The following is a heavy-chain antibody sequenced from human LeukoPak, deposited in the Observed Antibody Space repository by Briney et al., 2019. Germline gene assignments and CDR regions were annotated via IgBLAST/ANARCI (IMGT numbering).Heavy chain of an antibody. CDR1: GFTFSSYS. D-gene: IGHD3-22*01. CDR2: ISTSSSYI. Sequence: PGGSLRLSCAASGFTFSSYSMNWVRQAPGKGLEWVSFISTSSSYIYYADSVKGRFTIFRDNARNSLYLQMNSLRAEDTAVYYCARPKTYYYDSSDAFDVWGQGTMVTVSS. CDR3: ARPKTYYYDSSDAFDV. V-gene: IGHV3-21*01. J-gene: IGHJ3*01.